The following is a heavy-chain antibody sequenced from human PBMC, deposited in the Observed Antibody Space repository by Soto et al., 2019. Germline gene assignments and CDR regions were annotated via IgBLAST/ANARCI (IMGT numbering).Heavy chain of an antibody. V-gene: IGHV2-5*02. Sequence: QTTLTESGPTLVKPTQTLTLTCTFSGFSLSTSGVGVGWIRQPPGKALEWLAVIYWDDDKRYSPSLKNRLTITKDTSKNHVVLTMTNIDAVDTATYYCAHKEPRMNHFDYWGQGTPVTVSS. CDR1: GFSLSTSGVG. CDR3: AHKEPRMNHFDY. D-gene: IGHD2-8*01. J-gene: IGHJ4*02. CDR2: IYWDDDK.